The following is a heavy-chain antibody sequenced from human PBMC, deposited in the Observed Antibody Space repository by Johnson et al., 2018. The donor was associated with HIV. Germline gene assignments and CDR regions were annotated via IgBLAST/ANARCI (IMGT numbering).Heavy chain of an antibody. J-gene: IGHJ3*02. Sequence: VQLVESGGGLIQPGGSLRLSCAASGFTFSDYYMSWIRQAPGKGLEWVSYISSSGSTIYYADSVKGRFTIFRDNSGNTLYLQMDSLRVEDTAVYYCASTRLGAFDIWGQGTMVTVSS. CDR3: ASTRLGAFDI. D-gene: IGHD6-6*01. V-gene: IGHV3-11*04. CDR2: ISSSGSTI. CDR1: GFTFSDYY.